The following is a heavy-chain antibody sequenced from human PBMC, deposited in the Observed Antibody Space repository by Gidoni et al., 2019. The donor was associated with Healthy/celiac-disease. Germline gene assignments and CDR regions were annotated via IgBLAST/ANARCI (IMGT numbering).Heavy chain of an antibody. D-gene: IGHD2-15*01. J-gene: IGHJ4*02. V-gene: IGHV3-48*01. CDR3: ARDVGQNDY. Sequence: EVQLVESGGGLVRPGGSLRLSCAASGFTFSSYSMNWVRQAPGKGLEWVSYISSSSSTIYYADSVKGRFTISRDNAKNSLYLQMNILRAEDTAVYYCARDVGQNDYWGQGTLVTVSS. CDR2: ISSSSSTI. CDR1: GFTFSSYS.